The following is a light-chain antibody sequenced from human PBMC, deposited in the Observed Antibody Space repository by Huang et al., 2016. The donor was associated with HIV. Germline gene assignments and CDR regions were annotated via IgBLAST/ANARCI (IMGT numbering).Light chain of an antibody. CDR1: QSITPW. Sequence: GGRVTITCRASQSITPWLAWYQQKPGKAPKLLIYGASSLESGVPSRFSGSGSGTEFTLTISSLQPDDFATYYCQQYNSYPWTFGQGTKVEVK. CDR2: GAS. J-gene: IGKJ1*01. CDR3: QQYNSYPWT. V-gene: IGKV1-5*01.